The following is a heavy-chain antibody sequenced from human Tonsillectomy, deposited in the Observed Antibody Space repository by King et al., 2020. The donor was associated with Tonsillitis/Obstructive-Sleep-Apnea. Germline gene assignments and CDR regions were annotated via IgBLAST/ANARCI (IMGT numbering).Heavy chain of an antibody. D-gene: IGHD6-19*01. J-gene: IGHJ4*02. Sequence: QLVQSGAEVKKSGASLKVSCKASGYTFTDYYIHWVRQAPGQGLEWMGWINPNSGDTNYVQNFQGRVTLTRDMSISTYYMDLSRLGFDDTAVYYCLSGSDFDYWGQGTLVTVSS. CDR3: LSGSDFDY. CDR1: GYTFTDYY. V-gene: IGHV1-2*02. CDR2: INPNSGDT.